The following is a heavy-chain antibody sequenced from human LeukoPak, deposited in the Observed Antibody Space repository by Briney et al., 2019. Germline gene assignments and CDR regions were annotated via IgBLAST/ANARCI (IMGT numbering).Heavy chain of an antibody. CDR1: GYTFTSYG. CDR3: AREGKGTAAGMGY. D-gene: IGHD6-13*01. Sequence: GASVKVSCKASGYTFTSYGISWVRQAPGQGLEWMGWINPNSGGTNYAQKFQGRVTMTRDTSISTAYMELSRLRSDDTAVYYCAREGKGTAAGMGYWGQGTLVTVSS. V-gene: IGHV1-2*02. J-gene: IGHJ4*02. CDR2: INPNSGGT.